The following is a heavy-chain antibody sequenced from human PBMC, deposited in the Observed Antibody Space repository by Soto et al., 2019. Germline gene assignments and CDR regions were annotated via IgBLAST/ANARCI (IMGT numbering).Heavy chain of an antibody. J-gene: IGHJ6*02. CDR1: GGTFSSYA. V-gene: IGHV1-69*13. D-gene: IGHD3-10*01. Sequence: SVKVSCKASGGTFSSYAISWVRQAPGQGLEWMGGIIPIFGTANYAQKFQGRVTITADESTSTAYMELSSLRSEDTAVYYCAIEQGWPMVTSYYYYGMDVWGQGTTVTVSS. CDR2: IIPIFGTA. CDR3: AIEQGWPMVTSYYYYGMDV.